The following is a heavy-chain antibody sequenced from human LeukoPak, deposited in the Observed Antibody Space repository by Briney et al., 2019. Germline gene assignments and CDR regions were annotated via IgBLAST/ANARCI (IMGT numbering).Heavy chain of an antibody. CDR1: GDSISSYY. Sequence: SETLSLTCAVSGDSISSYYWSWIRQPPGKGLEWIGYISYTGSTNYNPSLKSRVTISVDTSKNQFSLKLSSVTAADTAVYYCARGGVATPFDAFDIWGQGTMVTVSS. V-gene: IGHV4-59*01. J-gene: IGHJ3*02. CDR3: ARGGVATPFDAFDI. CDR2: ISYTGST. D-gene: IGHD5-12*01.